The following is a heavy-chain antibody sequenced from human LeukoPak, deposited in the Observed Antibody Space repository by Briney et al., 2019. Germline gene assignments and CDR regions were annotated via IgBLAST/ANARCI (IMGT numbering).Heavy chain of an antibody. V-gene: IGHV1-69*01. CDR2: IIPIFGTA. Sequence: GSSVKVSCKASGGTFSSYAISWVRQAPGQGLEWMGGIIPIFGTANYAQKFQGRVTITADESTSTAYMELSSLRSEDTAVYYCARGRKKLAARPYYYYGMDVWGQGTTVTVSS. CDR3: ARGRKKLAARPYYYYGMDV. CDR1: GGTFSSYA. D-gene: IGHD6-6*01. J-gene: IGHJ6*02.